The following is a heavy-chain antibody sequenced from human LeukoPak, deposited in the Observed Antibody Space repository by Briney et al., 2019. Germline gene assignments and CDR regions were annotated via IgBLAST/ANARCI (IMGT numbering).Heavy chain of an antibody. D-gene: IGHD2-21*01. CDR1: GGSISSSSYY. Sequence: SETLSLTCTVSGGSISSSSYYWGWIRQPPGKGLEWIGYMHYSGVTNYSPSLKSRVTISVDTSKNQFSLKLTSVTAADTAFYYCARELRPGAYWGWFDPWGQGTLVTVSS. CDR2: MHYSGVT. CDR3: ARELRPGAYWGWFDP. J-gene: IGHJ5*02. V-gene: IGHV4-61*01.